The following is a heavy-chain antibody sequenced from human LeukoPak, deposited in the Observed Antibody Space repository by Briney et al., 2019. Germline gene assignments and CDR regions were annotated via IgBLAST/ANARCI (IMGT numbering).Heavy chain of an antibody. J-gene: IGHJ6*03. D-gene: IGHD3-16*01. CDR3: ARGGGYSGGYYYYMDV. V-gene: IGHV3-30*02. Sequence: GGSLRLSCAGSGFIFSNYGMHWVRQAPAKGLEWVAFIRYDGNKKYYSDSVKGRFTISRDNSKNTLFLQMNSLRAEDTAVYYCARGGGYSGGYYYYMDVWGKGTTVTVSS. CDR1: GFIFSNYG. CDR2: IRYDGNKK.